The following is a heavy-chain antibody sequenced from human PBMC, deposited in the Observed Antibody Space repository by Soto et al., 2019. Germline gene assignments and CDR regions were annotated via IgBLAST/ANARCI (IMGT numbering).Heavy chain of an antibody. J-gene: IGHJ5*02. CDR2: IYYSGST. D-gene: IGHD2-2*01. V-gene: IGHV4-61*03. Sequence: WTGYIYYSGSTDYNPSLKSRDTIPVDTPKHHFSLKLSSVTAADTAVYYCARDGPVYCNRHSCPYNWFDPWGQGILVTVSS. CDR3: ARDGPVYCNRHSCPYNWFDP.